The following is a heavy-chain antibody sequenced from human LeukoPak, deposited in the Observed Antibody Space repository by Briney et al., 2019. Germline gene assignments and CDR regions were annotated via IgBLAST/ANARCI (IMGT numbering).Heavy chain of an antibody. CDR2: IIPIFGTA. J-gene: IGHJ4*02. V-gene: IGHV1-69*05. D-gene: IGHD3-3*01. CDR1: GGTFSSYA. CDR3: ARATDFWSGPFDY. Sequence: GASVKVSCKASGGTFSSYAISWVRQAPGQGLEWTGRIIPIFGTANYAQKFQGRVTITTDESTSTAYMELSSLRYKDTAVYYCARATDFWSGPFDYWGQGTLVTVSS.